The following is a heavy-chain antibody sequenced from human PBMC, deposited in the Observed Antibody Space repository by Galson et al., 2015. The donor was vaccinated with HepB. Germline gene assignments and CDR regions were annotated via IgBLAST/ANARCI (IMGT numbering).Heavy chain of an antibody. CDR2: ISAYNGNT. Sequence: SVKVSCKASGYTFTSYGISWVRQAPGQGLEWMGWISAYNGNTNYAQKLQGRVTMTTDTSTSTAYMELRSLRSDDTAVYYCARVGDGPGAPRGYYYDSSGRTVMYYFDYWGQGTLVTVSS. J-gene: IGHJ4*02. D-gene: IGHD3-22*01. CDR3: ARVGDGPGAPRGYYYDSSGRTVMYYFDY. CDR1: GYTFTSYG. V-gene: IGHV1-18*01.